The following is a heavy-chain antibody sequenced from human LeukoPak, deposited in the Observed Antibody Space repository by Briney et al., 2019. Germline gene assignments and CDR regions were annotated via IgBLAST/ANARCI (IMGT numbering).Heavy chain of an antibody. V-gene: IGHV4-34*01. CDR3: AREGAAGNYYYYYMDV. CDR1: GGSFSGYY. J-gene: IGHJ6*03. Sequence: PSETLSLACAVYGGSFSGYYWSWIRQPPGKGLEWIGEINHRGSTNYNPSLKSRVTISVDTSKNQFSLKLSSVTAADTAVYYCAREGAAGNYYYYYMDVWGKGTTVTVSS. D-gene: IGHD6-13*01. CDR2: INHRGST.